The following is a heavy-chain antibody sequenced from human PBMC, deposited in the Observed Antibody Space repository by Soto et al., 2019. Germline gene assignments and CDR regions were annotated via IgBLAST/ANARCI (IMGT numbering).Heavy chain of an antibody. CDR1: GFTFDDYG. CDR3: GEDSKGYSNYVPFAY. CDR2: INWNGGST. V-gene: IGHV3-20*04. J-gene: IGHJ4*02. D-gene: IGHD4-4*01. Sequence: PGGSLRLSCAASGFTFDDYGMSWVRQAPGKGLEWVSGINWNGGSTGYADSVKGRFTISRDNAKNTLYLQMNSLRAEDTAVYYYGEDSKGYSNYVPFAYWGQGTLVTVSS.